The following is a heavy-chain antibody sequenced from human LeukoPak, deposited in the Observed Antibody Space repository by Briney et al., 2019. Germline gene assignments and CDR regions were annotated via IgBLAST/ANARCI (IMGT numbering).Heavy chain of an antibody. J-gene: IGHJ3*02. CDR2: INPNSGGT. CDR1: GYTFTGYY. V-gene: IGHV1-2*02. D-gene: IGHD6-19*01. Sequence: GASVKVSCKASGYTFTGYYMHWVRQAPGQGLEWMGWINPNSGGTNYAQKFQGRVTMTRDTSISTAYMELSRLRSDDTAVYYCARDLAVAGTSGAFDIWGQGTMVTVSS. CDR3: ARDLAVAGTSGAFDI.